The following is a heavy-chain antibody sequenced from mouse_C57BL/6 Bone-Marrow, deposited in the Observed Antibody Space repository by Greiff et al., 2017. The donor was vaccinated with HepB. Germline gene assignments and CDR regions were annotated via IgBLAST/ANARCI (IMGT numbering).Heavy chain of an antibody. V-gene: IGHV3-6*01. CDR2: ISYDGSN. Sequence: DVQLVESGPGLVKPSQSLSLTCSVTGYSITSGYYWNWIRQFPGNKLEWMGYISYDGSNNYNPSLKNRISITRDTSKNQFFLKLNSVTTEDTATYYCASLTVVATNFDYWGQGTTLTVSS. CDR3: ASLTVVATNFDY. D-gene: IGHD1-1*01. CDR1: GYSITSGYY. J-gene: IGHJ2*01.